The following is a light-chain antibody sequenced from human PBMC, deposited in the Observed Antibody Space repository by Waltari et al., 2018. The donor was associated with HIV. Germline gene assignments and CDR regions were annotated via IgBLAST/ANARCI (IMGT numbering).Light chain of an antibody. V-gene: IGLV2-14*01. Sequence: QSALTQPASVSGSPGQSTTISCTGTSSDVGGYNSFSWYQQHPGKAPKLMIYDVSNRPSGVSNRFSGSKSGNTASLTISGLQAEDEADYYCSSYTSSSTWVFGGGTKLTVL. J-gene: IGLJ3*02. CDR2: DVS. CDR3: SSYTSSSTWV. CDR1: SSDVGGYNS.